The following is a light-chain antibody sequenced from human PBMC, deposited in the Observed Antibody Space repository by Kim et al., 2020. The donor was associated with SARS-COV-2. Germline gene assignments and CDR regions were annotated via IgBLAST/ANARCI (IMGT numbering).Light chain of an antibody. V-gene: IGKV1-12*01. Sequence: SASGRDRVPLPCRATQSVTTWLVWYQPKPGNAPTLLIYAASSLQNGVSPRFSGTGFGTDFNLTIDTVQPDDFATYFCQQAGSLPYTFGQGTKLEI. J-gene: IGKJ2*01. CDR2: AAS. CDR3: QQAGSLPYT. CDR1: QSVTTW.